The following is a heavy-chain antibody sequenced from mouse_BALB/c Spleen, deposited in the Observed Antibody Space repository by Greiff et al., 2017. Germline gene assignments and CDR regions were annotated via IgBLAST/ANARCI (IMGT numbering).Heavy chain of an antibody. Sequence: DVHLVESGGGLVQPGGSLRLSCATSGFTFTDYYMSWVRQPPGKALEWLGFIRNKANGYTTEYSASVKGRFTISRDNSQSILYLQMNTLRAEDSATYYCARDRDYYGSSYGYFDYWGQGTTLTVSS. CDR3: ARDRDYYGSSYGYFDY. J-gene: IGHJ2*01. CDR2: IRNKANGYTT. V-gene: IGHV7-3*02. CDR1: GFTFTDYY. D-gene: IGHD1-1*01.